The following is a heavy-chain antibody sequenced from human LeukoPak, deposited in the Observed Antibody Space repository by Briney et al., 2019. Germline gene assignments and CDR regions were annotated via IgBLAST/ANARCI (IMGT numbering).Heavy chain of an antibody. CDR3: ARGYSSGSIDY. D-gene: IGHD6-19*01. CDR1: GGSLSSYY. CDR2: IYYSGIT. V-gene: IGHV4-59*01. Sequence: PSETLSLTCTVSGGSLSSYYWSWVRQPPGKGLGWIGYIYYSGITNSNPPLKRRVTISVDTSKTQFSLKLSSVTAADTAVYYCARGYSSGSIDYWGQGTLVTVSS. J-gene: IGHJ4*02.